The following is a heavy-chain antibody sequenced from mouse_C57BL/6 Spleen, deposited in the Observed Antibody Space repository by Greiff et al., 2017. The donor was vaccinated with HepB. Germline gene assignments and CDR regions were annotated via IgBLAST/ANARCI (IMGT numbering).Heavy chain of an antibody. J-gene: IGHJ3*01. CDR1: GFTFSDYG. Sequence: EVQRVESGGGLVKPGGSLKLSCAASGFTFSDYGMHWVRQAPEKGLEWIAYISSGSSTIYYADTVKGRVTISRDNAKSTLFLQMTSLRSEDTAMYYCARPGGRQFADWGQGTLVTVSA. D-gene: IGHD1-1*01. CDR3: ARPGGRQFAD. CDR2: ISSGSSTI. V-gene: IGHV5-17*01.